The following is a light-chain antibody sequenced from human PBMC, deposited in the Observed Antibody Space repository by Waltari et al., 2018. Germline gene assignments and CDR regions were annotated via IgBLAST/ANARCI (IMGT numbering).Light chain of an antibody. CDR2: EVT. CDR1: NSDVGSYNL. V-gene: IGLV2-23*02. J-gene: IGLJ2*01. Sequence: QSALTQPASVSGSPGQSITISCTGTNSDVGSYNLVSWYQHHPGKAPSLTIYEVTKRPSRVPNRFSGSMSGNTASLTISGLQAEDEADYYCSSYAGGSAVIFGGGTKLTVL. CDR3: SSYAGGSAVI.